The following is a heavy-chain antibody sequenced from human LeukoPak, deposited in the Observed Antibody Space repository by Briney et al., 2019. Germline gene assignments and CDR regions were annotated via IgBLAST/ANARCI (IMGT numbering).Heavy chain of an antibody. CDR1: GYTFTGYY. V-gene: IGHV1-2*02. CDR2: IDPNSGGT. CDR3: AREYYYGSGNYYNRIDY. J-gene: IGHJ4*02. Sequence: ASVKVSCKASGYTFTGYYMHCVRQAPGQGLEWMGWIDPNSGGTNYAQKFQGRVTMTRDTSISTAYMVLNRLRSDDTAVYYCAREYYYGSGNYYNRIDYWGQGTLVTVSS. D-gene: IGHD3-10*01.